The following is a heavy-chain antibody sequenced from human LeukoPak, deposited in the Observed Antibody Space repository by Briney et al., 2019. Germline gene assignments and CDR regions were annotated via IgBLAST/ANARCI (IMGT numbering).Heavy chain of an antibody. CDR3: GGSVGAAGDY. Sequence: GASVTVSCKASGYTFTSCYMHWMRHAPGPGLERMGIINTSGGSTSYAHKSHGRVTMTRDTSTSTLYMVLRSLRTADTAAYYCGGSVGAAGDYWGQGTLVTVSS. CDR1: GYTFTSCY. V-gene: IGHV1-46*01. D-gene: IGHD4-23*01. CDR2: INTSGGST. J-gene: IGHJ4*02.